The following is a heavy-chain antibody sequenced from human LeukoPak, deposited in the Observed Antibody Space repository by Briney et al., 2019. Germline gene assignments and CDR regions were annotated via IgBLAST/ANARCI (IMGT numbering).Heavy chain of an antibody. CDR2: IKEDGSEK. CDR3: GASEIS. CDR1: GFTFSNYW. V-gene: IGHV3-7*01. D-gene: IGHD1-14*01. J-gene: IGHJ5*02. Sequence: PGGSLRLSCAASGFTFSNYWMSWVRQAPGKGLEWVANIKEDGSEKNYVDSVKGRFTISRDNAKNSLYLQMNSLRAEDTAVCYCGASEISWGQGTLVTVSS.